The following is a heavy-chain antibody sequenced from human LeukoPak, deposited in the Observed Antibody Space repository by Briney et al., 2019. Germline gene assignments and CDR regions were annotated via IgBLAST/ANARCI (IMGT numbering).Heavy chain of an antibody. CDR2: INWDGAST. J-gene: IGHJ6*03. CDR1: GFRFDDYS. D-gene: IGHD2-2*01. V-gene: IGHV3-20*04. Sequence: GGSLRLSCAASGFRFDDYSVNWVRHVPGKGLEWVAGINWDGASTGYRDSMKGRFTISRDNGKNSLYLQLNSLRVEDTAVYYCGRVHCSTNSCYDYYDYYMDVSGNGTTVTVSS. CDR3: GRVHCSTNSCYDYYDYYMDV.